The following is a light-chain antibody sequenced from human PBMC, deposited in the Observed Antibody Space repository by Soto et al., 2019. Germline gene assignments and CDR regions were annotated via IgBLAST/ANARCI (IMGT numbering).Light chain of an antibody. V-gene: IGKV3-20*01. CDR2: GAS. CDR3: QQYAGPPTT. CDR1: QSVSSSY. Sequence: EIVLTQSPGTLSLSPGERATLSCRASQSVSSSYLAWYQQKPGRAPRLLIYGASRRATGVPARFSGSGSGTEFTLTISRLEPEDFAVYFCQQYAGPPTTFGQGTRLEIK. J-gene: IGKJ5*01.